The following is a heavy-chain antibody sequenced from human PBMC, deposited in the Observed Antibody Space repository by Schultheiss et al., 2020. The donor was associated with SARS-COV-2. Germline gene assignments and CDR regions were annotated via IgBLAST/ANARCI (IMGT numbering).Heavy chain of an antibody. V-gene: IGHV4-34*01. CDR1: GGSFSGYY. Sequence: SETLSLTCAVYGGSFSGYYWSWIRQPPGKGLEWIGYMYYSGSTYYNPSLKSRVTISVDTSKNQFSLKLSSVTAADTAVYYCARSSGSYFGAGAFDIWGQGTMVTVSS. CDR3: ARSSGSYFGAGAFDI. CDR2: MYYSGST. D-gene: IGHD1-26*01. J-gene: IGHJ3*02.